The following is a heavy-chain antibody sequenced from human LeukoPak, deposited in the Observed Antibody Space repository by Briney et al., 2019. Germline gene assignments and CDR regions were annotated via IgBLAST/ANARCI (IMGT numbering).Heavy chain of an antibody. CDR1: GGSISSYY. V-gene: IGHV4-4*07. J-gene: IGHJ6*02. CDR3: ARSSDSLYYYYGMDV. D-gene: IGHD3-10*01. CDR2: IYTSGST. Sequence: SETLSLTCTVSGGSISSYYWSWIRQPAGKGLEWIGRIYTSGSTNYNPALKSRVTMSVDTSKNQFSLKLSSVTAADTAVYYCARSSDSLYYYYGMDVWGQGTTVTVSS.